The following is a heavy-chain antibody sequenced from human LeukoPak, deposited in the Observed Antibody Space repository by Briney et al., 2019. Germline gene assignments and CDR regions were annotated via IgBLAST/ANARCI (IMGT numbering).Heavy chain of an antibody. V-gene: IGHV1-24*01. CDR1: GYTLTELS. CDR3: ATETTSGSYPNRFDY. J-gene: IGHJ4*02. Sequence: ASVKVSCKVSGYTLTELSMHWVRQAPGEGLEWMGGFDPEDGETIYAQKFQGRVTMTEDTSTDTAYMELSSLRSEDTAVYYCATETTSGSYPNRFDYWGQGTLVTVSS. D-gene: IGHD3-10*01. CDR2: FDPEDGET.